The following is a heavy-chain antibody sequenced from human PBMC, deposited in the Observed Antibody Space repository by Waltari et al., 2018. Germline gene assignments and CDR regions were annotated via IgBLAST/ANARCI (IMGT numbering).Heavy chain of an antibody. V-gene: IGHV3-7*03. CDR1: GFTFSSYW. CDR2: IKQDGSEK. D-gene: IGHD3-22*01. CDR3: AVQTYYYDSSGYPFDY. J-gene: IGHJ4*02. Sequence: EVQLVESGGGLVQPGGSLRLPCAASGFTFSSYWMRWVRQAPGKGLEWVANIKQDGSEKYYVDSVKGRFTISRDNAKNSLYLQMNSLRAEDTAVYYCAVQTYYYDSSGYPFDYWGQGTLVTVSS.